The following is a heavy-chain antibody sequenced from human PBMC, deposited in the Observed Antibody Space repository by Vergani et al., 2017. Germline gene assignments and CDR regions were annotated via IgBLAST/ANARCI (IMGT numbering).Heavy chain of an antibody. Sequence: QVQLQESGPGLVKPSQTLSLTCTVSGGSISSGGYYWSWIPQHPGKGLEWIGYFYYSVSTYYNPSLKSRVTISVDKSKNQFSLKLSSVTAADTAVYSCARTVVPRTTSMLYYYYYMDVWGKGTAVTVSS. CDR2: FYYSVST. CDR1: GGSISSGGYY. J-gene: IGHJ6*03. D-gene: IGHD2-8*01. CDR3: ARTVVPRTTSMLYYYYYMDV. V-gene: IGHV4-31*03.